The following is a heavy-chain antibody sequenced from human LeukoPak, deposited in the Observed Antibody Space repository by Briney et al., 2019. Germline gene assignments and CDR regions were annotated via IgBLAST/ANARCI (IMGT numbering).Heavy chain of an antibody. CDR1: GFIFSNYA. CDR3: AKARAADITAAFNY. Sequence: GGSLRLSCAASGFIFSNYAMSWVRQAPGKGLEWVSGISASGGNPYYADSVKGRFTISRDNSENTLNLQMNSLRAEDTAVYYCAKARAADITAAFNYWGQGTLVTVSS. J-gene: IGHJ4*02. D-gene: IGHD6-13*01. CDR2: ISASGGNP. V-gene: IGHV3-23*01.